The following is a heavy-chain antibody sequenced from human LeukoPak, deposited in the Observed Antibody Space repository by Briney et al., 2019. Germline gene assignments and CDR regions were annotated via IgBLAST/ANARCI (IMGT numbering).Heavy chain of an antibody. CDR2: INHSGST. CDR3: ARADYDDSGAWYFDL. Sequence: PSETLSLTCAVYGGSFSGYYWSWIRQPPGKGLEWIGEINHSGSTNYNPSLKSRVTISVDTSKNQFSLKLSSMTAADTAVYYCARADYDDSGAWYFDLWGRGTLVTVSS. D-gene: IGHD3-3*01. V-gene: IGHV4-34*01. CDR1: GGSFSGYY. J-gene: IGHJ2*01.